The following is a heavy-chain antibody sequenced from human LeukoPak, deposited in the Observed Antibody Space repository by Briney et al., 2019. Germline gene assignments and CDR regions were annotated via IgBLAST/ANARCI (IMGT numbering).Heavy chain of an antibody. CDR2: TYYRSKWYN. V-gene: IGHV6-1*01. J-gene: IGHJ5*02. Sequence: SQTLSLTCAISGDSVSGNSATWNWFRQSPSRGLEWLGRTYYRSKWYNDYAVSVKTRITINPDTSRNQFSLQLNSVTPEDTAVYYCAKESNSLGPWGQGTLVTVSS. CDR1: GDSVSGNSAT. D-gene: IGHD4-11*01. CDR3: AKESNSLGP.